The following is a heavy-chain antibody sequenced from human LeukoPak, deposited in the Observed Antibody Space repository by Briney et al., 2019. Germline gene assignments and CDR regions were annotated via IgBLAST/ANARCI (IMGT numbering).Heavy chain of an antibody. Sequence: GGSLRLSCAASGFTFSSYWMHWVRQAPGKGLVWVSRINSDGSSTSYADSVKGRFTISRDNAKNTLYLQMNSLRAEDTAVYYCARLSIMITFGGVIVSYYFDYWGQGTLVTVSS. D-gene: IGHD3-16*02. CDR2: INSDGSST. CDR1: GFTFSSYW. CDR3: ARLSIMITFGGVIVSYYFDY. V-gene: IGHV3-74*01. J-gene: IGHJ4*02.